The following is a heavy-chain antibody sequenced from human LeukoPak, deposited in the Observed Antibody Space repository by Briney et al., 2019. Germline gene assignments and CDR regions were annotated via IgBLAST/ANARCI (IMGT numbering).Heavy chain of an antibody. V-gene: IGHV1-2*02. D-gene: IGHD3-10*01. Sequence: EASVKVSCKASGYTFTGYYMHWVRQAPGQGLEWMGWINPNSGGTKYAQKFQGRVTMTRDTSISTAYMELSRLRSDDTAVYYCARVLYGSGFYYYYMDVWGKGTTVTISS. CDR1: GYTFTGYY. CDR3: ARVLYGSGFYYYYMDV. CDR2: INPNSGGT. J-gene: IGHJ6*03.